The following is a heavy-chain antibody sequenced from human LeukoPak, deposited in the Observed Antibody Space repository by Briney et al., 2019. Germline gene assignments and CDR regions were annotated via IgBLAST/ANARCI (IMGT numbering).Heavy chain of an antibody. D-gene: IGHD3-22*01. Sequence: ASVKVSCKASGYTFTSYYMHWVRQAPGQGLEWMGIINTSGGSTSYAQKFQGRVTMTRDTSTSTVYMELSSLRSEDTAVYYCARERSGYYYDSSGNPPSYWGQGTLVTVSS. CDR2: INTSGGST. J-gene: IGHJ4*02. CDR3: ARERSGYYYDSSGNPPSY. V-gene: IGHV1-46*01. CDR1: GYTFTSYY.